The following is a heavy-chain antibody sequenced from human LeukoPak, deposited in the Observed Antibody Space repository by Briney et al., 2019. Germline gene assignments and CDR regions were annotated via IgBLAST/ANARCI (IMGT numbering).Heavy chain of an antibody. CDR2: IYYSGST. CDR3: ARALFYGDPGGGY. V-gene: IGHV4-59*12. D-gene: IGHD4-17*01. J-gene: IGHJ4*02. Sequence: SETLSLTCTVSGGSISSYYWSWIRQPPGKGLEWIGYIYYSGSTYYNPSLKSRVTISVDTSKNQFSLKLSSVTAADTAVYYCARALFYGDPGGGYWGQGTLVTVSS. CDR1: GGSISSYY.